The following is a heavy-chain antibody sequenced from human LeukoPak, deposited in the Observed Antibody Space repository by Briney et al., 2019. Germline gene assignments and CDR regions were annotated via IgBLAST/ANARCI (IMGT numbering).Heavy chain of an antibody. J-gene: IGHJ4*02. CDR2: IYPTDGGT. Sequence: GASVKVSCKASGYTLTGYYMHWVRQAPGQGLEWMGLIYPTDGGTTYSQKFQGRVTMSSDTSTSTLYMELSSLTSDDTAVYYCAREPEQDDYGDYWGQGTLVTVSS. CDR1: GYTLTGYY. D-gene: IGHD1/OR15-1a*01. V-gene: IGHV1-46*01. CDR3: AREPEQDDYGDY.